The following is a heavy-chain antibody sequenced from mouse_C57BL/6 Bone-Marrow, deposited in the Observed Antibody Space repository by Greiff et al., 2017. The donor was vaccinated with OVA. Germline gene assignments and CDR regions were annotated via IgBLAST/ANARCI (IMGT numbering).Heavy chain of an antibody. D-gene: IGHD2-2*01. J-gene: IGHJ1*03. CDR3: ARRGYYGYWLWYFDV. CDR1: GYTFTSYG. V-gene: IGHV1-81*01. Sequence: QVQLKESGAELARPGASVKLSCKASGYTFTSYGISWVKQRTGQGLEWIGEIYPRSGNTYYNEKFKGKATLTADKSYSTAYMELRSLTSEDSAVYFCARRGYYGYWLWYFDVWGTGTTVTVSS. CDR2: IYPRSGNT.